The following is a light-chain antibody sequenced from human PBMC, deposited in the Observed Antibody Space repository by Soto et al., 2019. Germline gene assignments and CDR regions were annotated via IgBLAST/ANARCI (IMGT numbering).Light chain of an antibody. V-gene: IGKV3-11*01. J-gene: IGKJ5*01. CDR3: QHRAVWPVT. CDR1: QSVGTY. CDR2: DAS. Sequence: ETVLTQSPATLSLSPGERATLSCRASQSVGTYLAWYQQKPGQAPRLFIYDASKRATDIPARFSGSGSGTDFTLTISGLEPEDFAVYYCQHRAVWPVTFGQGTRLEIK.